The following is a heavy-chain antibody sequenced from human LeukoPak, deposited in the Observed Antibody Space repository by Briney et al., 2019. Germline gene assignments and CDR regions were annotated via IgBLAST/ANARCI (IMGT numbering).Heavy chain of an antibody. Sequence: GGSLRLSCAGSGFTFSDYTMHWVRQGPGKGLEYVSAITANARSKYHADSVRGRFTISRDNSKNTLYLQMSTLRTDDTAVYYCAKPHFDYWGQGTLVTVSS. J-gene: IGHJ4*02. CDR2: ITANARSK. CDR1: GFTFSDYT. V-gene: IGHV3-64*02. CDR3: AKPHFDY.